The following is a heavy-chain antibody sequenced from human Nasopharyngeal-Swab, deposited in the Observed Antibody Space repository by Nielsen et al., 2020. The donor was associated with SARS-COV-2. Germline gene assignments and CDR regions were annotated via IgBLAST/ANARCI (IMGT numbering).Heavy chain of an antibody. V-gene: IGHV3-48*02. D-gene: IGHD1-26*01. Sequence: GGSLRLSCAASGFAFSDYSMGWVRQAPGKGLEWVSYITSSSSTRYYADSVKGRFTVSRDNAKNSLYLQMSSLRDEDTAVYYCVREFEATGATYLDYWGLGTLVTVSS. CDR3: VREFEATGATYLDY. J-gene: IGHJ4*02. CDR2: ITSSSSTR. CDR1: GFAFSDYS.